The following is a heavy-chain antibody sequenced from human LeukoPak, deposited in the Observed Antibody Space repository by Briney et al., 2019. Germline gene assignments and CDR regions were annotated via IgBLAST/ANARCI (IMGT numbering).Heavy chain of an antibody. CDR3: AIRMITTSDTFDL. V-gene: IGHV4-59*01. D-gene: IGHD3-16*01. CDR1: GDSLSKKF. J-gene: IGHJ3*01. CDR2: IFHSGTI. Sequence: SETLSLTCSVSGDSLSKKFWICIRQPPGKGLEWIGYIFHSGTINYSPSLKSRVSISLDASKNQFSLMLTSVTAADTAVYYCAIRMITTSDTFDLWGQGTMVTVSS.